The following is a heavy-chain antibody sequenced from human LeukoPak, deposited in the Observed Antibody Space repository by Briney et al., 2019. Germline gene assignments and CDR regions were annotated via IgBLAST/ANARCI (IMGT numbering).Heavy chain of an antibody. Sequence: GRSLRLSCAASGFTFSSYGMHWVRQAPGKGLEWVAVISYDGSNKYYADSVKGRFTISRDNSKNTLYLQMNSLRAEDTAVYYCAATPKMFDYWGQGTLVTVSS. V-gene: IGHV3-30*03. CDR3: AATPKMFDY. D-gene: IGHD1-26*01. CDR1: GFTFSSYG. CDR2: ISYDGSNK. J-gene: IGHJ4*02.